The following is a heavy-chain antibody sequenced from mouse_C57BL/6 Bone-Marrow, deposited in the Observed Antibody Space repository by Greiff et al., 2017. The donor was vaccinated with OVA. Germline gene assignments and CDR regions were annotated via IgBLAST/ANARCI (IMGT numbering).Heavy chain of an antibody. Sequence: EVKLQQSGAELVRPGASVKLSCTASGFNFTDYYMHWVKQRPEQGLEWIGLINPENGDTQYASKFQGKATLTADTSSNTAYLQLSRQTSADSSVSYWNYYGYFDYWGQGTTLTVSS. CDR1: GFNFTDYY. CDR3: NYYGYFDY. J-gene: IGHJ2*01. D-gene: IGHD1-1*02. V-gene: IGHV14-4*01. CDR2: INPENGDT.